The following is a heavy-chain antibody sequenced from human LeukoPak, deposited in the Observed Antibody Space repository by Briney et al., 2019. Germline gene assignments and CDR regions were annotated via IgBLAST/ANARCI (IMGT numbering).Heavy chain of an antibody. J-gene: IGHJ5*02. Sequence: SETLSLTCTVSGASVSSASYWSWIRQPPGKGVEWIAHIYNGVNTNHNPSLKSRVTISVDTSKNQFSLRLNSVTAADTAVYYCARSRAFNSGAFDPWGQGSLATVSS. CDR1: GASVSSASY. CDR3: ARSRAFNSGAFDP. D-gene: IGHD1-26*01. CDR2: IYNGVNT. V-gene: IGHV4-61*01.